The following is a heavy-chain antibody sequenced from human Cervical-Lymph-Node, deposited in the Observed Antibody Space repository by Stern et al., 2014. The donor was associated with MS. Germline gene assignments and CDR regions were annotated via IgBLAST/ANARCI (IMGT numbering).Heavy chain of an antibody. Sequence: VQLVESGAEVKKPGASVKGSCKASGYTFTSYYMHWVRQAPGQGLEWMGIINPSGGSTSYAQKFQGRVTMTRDTSPSTVYMELSSLRSEDTAVYYCARDYPGGGLTDYWGQGTLVTVSS. CDR2: INPSGGST. CDR1: GYTFTSYY. J-gene: IGHJ4*02. CDR3: ARDYPGGGLTDY. D-gene: IGHD2-8*02. V-gene: IGHV1-46*01.